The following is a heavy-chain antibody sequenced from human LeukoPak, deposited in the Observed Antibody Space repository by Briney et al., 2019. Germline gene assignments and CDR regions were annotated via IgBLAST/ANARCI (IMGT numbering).Heavy chain of an antibody. D-gene: IGHD3-10*01. CDR2: ISWNSATI. CDR1: GFTFDDYV. V-gene: IGHV3-9*01. Sequence: PGGSLRLSCAASGFTFDDYVMHWVRQAPGKGLEWVSFISWNSATIGYADSVKGRFTISRDNARNSLYLQMNSLRTEDTALYYCAKNITRGSGSYVAFEIWGQGTMVTVSS. CDR3: AKNITRGSGSYVAFEI. J-gene: IGHJ3*02.